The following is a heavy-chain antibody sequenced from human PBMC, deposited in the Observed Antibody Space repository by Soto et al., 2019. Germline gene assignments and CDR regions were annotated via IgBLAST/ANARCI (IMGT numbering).Heavy chain of an antibody. D-gene: IGHD4-17*01. CDR1: GYSISSGYY. CDR3: ATTTSSPYYYYGMDV. J-gene: IGHJ6*02. Sequence: PSETLSLTCAVSGYSISSGYYWGWIRQPPGKGLEWIGSIYHSGSTYYNPSLKSRVTISVDTSKNQFSLKLSSVTAADTAVYYCATTTSSPYYYYGMDVWGQGTTGTVS. V-gene: IGHV4-38-2*01. CDR2: IYHSGST.